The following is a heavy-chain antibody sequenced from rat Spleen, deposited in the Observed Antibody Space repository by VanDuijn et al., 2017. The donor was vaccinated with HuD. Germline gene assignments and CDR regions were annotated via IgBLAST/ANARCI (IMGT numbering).Heavy chain of an antibody. V-gene: IGHV2-30*01. D-gene: IGHD1-12*01. CDR2: IWTGGST. J-gene: IGHJ2*01. CDR1: GFSLTSYN. CDR3: VRANRESYAHFDY. Sequence: QVQLKESGPGLVQPSQTLSLTCTVSGFSLTSYNVHWVRQPTGKGLEWMGVIWTGGSTAYNSLLSSRLSISRDISKSQVFLKMNSLQTEDTATYYCVRANRESYAHFDYWGQGVMVTVSS.